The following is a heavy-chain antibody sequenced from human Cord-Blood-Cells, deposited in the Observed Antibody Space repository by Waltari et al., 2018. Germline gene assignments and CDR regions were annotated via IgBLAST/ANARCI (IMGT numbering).Heavy chain of an antibody. J-gene: IGHJ4*02. CDR2: FDPEDGET. CDR3: ATGFADNGNYY. CDR1: GYTLTDLS. D-gene: IGHD1-1*01. Sequence: QVQLVQSGAEVKKPGASVTVSCKVSGYTLTDLSMHWVRQAPGTGREWVGGFDPEDGETSYVQKLQGRVTMTEDTSTDTAYMDRSSLRAEDTAVYDCATGFADNGNYYWGQGTLVTVSS. V-gene: IGHV1-24*01.